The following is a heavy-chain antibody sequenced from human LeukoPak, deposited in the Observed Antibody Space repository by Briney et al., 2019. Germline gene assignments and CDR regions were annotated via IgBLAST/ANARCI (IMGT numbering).Heavy chain of an antibody. D-gene: IGHD3-9*01. V-gene: IGHV3-9*01. J-gene: IGHJ3*02. CDR1: GFTFDDYA. Sequence: GGSLRLSCAASGFTFDDYAMHWVRQAPGKGLEWVSGISWNSGSIGYADSVKGRFTISRDNAKNSLYLQMNSLRAEDTAVYYCAPSGTGYYNGASDIWGQGTMVTVSS. CDR2: ISWNSGSI. CDR3: APSGTGYYNGASDI.